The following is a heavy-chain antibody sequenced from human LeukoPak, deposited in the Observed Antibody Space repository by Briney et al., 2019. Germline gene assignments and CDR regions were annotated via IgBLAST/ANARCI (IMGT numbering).Heavy chain of an antibody. CDR2: IYPGDSDT. J-gene: IGHJ5*02. CDR1: GYSFTSYW. Sequence: GESLKISCKGSGYSFTSYWIGWVRQMPGKGLEWMGIIYPGDSDTRYSPSFQGQVTISADKSITTAYLQWSSLKASDTAMYYGGRRRRTNNWFEPWGEGTLVTVSS. CDR3: GRRRRTNNWFEP. V-gene: IGHV5-51*01.